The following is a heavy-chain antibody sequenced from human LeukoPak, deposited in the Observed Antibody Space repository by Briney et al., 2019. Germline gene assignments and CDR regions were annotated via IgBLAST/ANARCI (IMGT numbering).Heavy chain of an antibody. J-gene: IGHJ4*02. V-gene: IGHV3-23*01. CDR1: GFTFSSYA. Sequence: GGSLRLSCAASGFTFSSYAMSWVRQAPGKGLEWVSAIRGSGGSTYYADSVKGRFTISRDNAKNSLYLQMNSLRAEDTAVYYCARGPVYYDSSGLDYWGQGTLVTVSS. CDR3: ARGPVYYDSSGLDY. CDR2: IRGSGGST. D-gene: IGHD3-22*01.